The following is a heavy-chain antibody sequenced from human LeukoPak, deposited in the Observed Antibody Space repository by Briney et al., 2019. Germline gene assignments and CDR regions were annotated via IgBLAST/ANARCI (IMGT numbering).Heavy chain of an antibody. Sequence: SETLSLTCTVSGGSISSDYWSWVRQPPGKGLVWIGNIYYSGSTYYNSSLKSRVTISVDTSKNQFSLKLSSVTAADTAVYYCARLYGGYDLYYFDYWGQGTLVTVSS. D-gene: IGHD5-12*01. CDR1: GGSISSDY. CDR3: ARLYGGYDLYYFDY. J-gene: IGHJ4*02. V-gene: IGHV4-59*08. CDR2: IYYSGST.